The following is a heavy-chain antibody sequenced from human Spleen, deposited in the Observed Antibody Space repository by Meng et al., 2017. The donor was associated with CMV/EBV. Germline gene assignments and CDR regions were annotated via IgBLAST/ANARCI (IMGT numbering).Heavy chain of an antibody. Sequence: SETLSLTCTVSGGSTTTYYWTWIRQPPGKGLEWIGSIYHIGSTYYNPSLKNRVTISVDTANNHFSLNLNSVTAADTAVYYCARSPRDNHNHGLYDYWGQGTLVTVSS. J-gene: IGHJ4*02. CDR1: GGSTTTYY. V-gene: IGHV4-59*04. CDR3: ARSPRDNHNHGLYDY. D-gene: IGHD1-14*01. CDR2: IYHIGST.